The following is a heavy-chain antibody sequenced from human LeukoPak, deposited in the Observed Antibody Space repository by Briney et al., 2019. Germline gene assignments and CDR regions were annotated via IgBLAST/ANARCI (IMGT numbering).Heavy chain of an antibody. D-gene: IGHD5-12*01. Sequence: KLGGSLRLSCAASGFTFSDYYMSWIRQAPGKGLEWVSYISSSSSSYTNYADSVKGRFTISRDNAKNSLYLQMNSLRAEDTAVYYCARSDIVATPYYFGYWGQGTLVTVSS. CDR2: ISSSSSSYT. CDR3: ARSDIVATPYYFGY. CDR1: GFTFSDYY. V-gene: IGHV3-11*03. J-gene: IGHJ4*02.